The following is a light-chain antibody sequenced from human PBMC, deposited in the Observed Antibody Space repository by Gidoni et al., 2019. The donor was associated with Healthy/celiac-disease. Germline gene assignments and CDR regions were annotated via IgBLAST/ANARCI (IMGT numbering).Light chain of an antibody. CDR1: SSDVGGYNY. Sequence: QSALTQPRSVPGSPAQSVTISCTGTSSDVGGYNYVSWYQQHPGKAPKLMIYDVSKRPSGVPDRFSGSKSGNTASLTISGLQAEDEADYYCCSYAGSYTFGVFGTGTKVTVL. CDR3: CSYAGSYTFGV. J-gene: IGLJ1*01. CDR2: DVS. V-gene: IGLV2-11*01.